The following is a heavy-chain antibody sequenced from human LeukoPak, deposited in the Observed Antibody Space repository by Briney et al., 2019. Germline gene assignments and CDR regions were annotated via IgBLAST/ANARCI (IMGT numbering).Heavy chain of an antibody. Sequence: ASVKVSCKASGYTFNVYYMHWVRQAPGQGLEWMGWINGNTGVTHYAQKFQGRVTMTRDTSITTAYMELSSLRSDDTAVYYCARVNGGNSYDLDYWGQGTLVTVSS. V-gene: IGHV1-2*02. CDR1: GYTFNVYY. CDR3: ARVNGGNSYDLDY. J-gene: IGHJ4*02. CDR2: INGNTGVT. D-gene: IGHD4-23*01.